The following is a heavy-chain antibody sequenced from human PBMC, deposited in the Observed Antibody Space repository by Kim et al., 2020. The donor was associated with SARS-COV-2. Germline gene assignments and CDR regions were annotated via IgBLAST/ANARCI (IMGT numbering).Heavy chain of an antibody. CDR3: AREDSSSWSFDY. V-gene: IGHV1-46*01. D-gene: IGHD6-13*01. J-gene: IGHJ4*02. Sequence: SYAQKSQGRVTRTRRTSTSTVYMELSSLRSEDTAVYYCAREDSSSWSFDYWGQGTLVTVSS.